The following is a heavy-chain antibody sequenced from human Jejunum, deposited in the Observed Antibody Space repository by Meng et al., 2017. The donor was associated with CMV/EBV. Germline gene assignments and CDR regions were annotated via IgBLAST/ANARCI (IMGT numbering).Heavy chain of an antibody. CDR1: GFTVSNNY. CDR3: ARDNVEGQQLIRGVFDY. J-gene: IGHJ4*02. CDR2: IYSDGSA. D-gene: IGHD6-13*01. Sequence: QLVESGGGLVQPGYSLRLSCAVSGFTVSNNYVSWVRQAPGKGLEWVSVIYSDGSAYSADSVKGRFTISRDNSKNTVYLQMRSLISEDTAVYYCARDNVEGQQLIRGVFDYWGQGTLVTVSS. V-gene: IGHV3-66*02.